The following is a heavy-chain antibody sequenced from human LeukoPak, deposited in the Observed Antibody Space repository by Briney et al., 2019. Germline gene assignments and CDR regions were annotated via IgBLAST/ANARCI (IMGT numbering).Heavy chain of an antibody. D-gene: IGHD2-15*01. Sequence: GGSLRLSCAASGFTFSSYAMSWVRQAPGKGPEWVSSISLIGGSTYYADSVKGRFTISRDNSKNTLYLQMNSLRAEDTAIYYCAKVHPLLPYWGQGTLVTVSS. V-gene: IGHV3-23*01. J-gene: IGHJ4*02. CDR1: GFTFSSYA. CDR3: AKVHPLLPY. CDR2: ISLIGGST.